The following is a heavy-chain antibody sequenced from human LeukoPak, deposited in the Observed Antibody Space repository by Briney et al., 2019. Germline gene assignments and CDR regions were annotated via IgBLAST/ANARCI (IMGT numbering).Heavy chain of an antibody. V-gene: IGHV1-18*01. CDR1: GYTFTSYG. CDR2: ISAYNGNT. Sequence: ASVKVSCKASGYTFTSYGISWVRQAPGQGLEWMGWISAYNGNTNYAQKLQGRVTMTTDTSTSTAYMELRSLRSDDTAVYYCARSITIFGVPTLNWFDPWGQGTLVTVSS. CDR3: ARSITIFGVPTLNWFDP. J-gene: IGHJ5*02. D-gene: IGHD3-3*01.